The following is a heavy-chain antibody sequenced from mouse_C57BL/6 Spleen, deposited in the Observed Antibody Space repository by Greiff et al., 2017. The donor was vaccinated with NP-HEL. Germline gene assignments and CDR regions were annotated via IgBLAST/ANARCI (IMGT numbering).Heavy chain of an antibody. Sequence: QVQLQQPGAELVKPGASVKMSCKASGYTFTSYWITWVKQRPGQGLEWIGDIYPGSGSTNYNEKFKSKATLTVDTSSSTAYMQLSSLTSEDSAVYYCARRGVTTVVAGGFDYWGQGTTLTVSS. CDR2: IYPGSGST. D-gene: IGHD1-1*01. J-gene: IGHJ2*01. V-gene: IGHV1-55*01. CDR1: GYTFTSYW. CDR3: ARRGVTTVVAGGFDY.